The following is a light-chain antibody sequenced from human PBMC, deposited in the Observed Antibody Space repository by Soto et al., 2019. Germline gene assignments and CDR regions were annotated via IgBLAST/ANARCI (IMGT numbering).Light chain of an antibody. CDR2: GAS. CDR3: VHDELLVT. J-gene: IGKJ4*01. Sequence: SPWTEPWYGGERNTGASRASQSASSDYLAWYQQKPGQAPRLLIYGASTRATGIPDRFSGSGCGTTFTLCSIGIAAEPLSGYMRVHDELLVTFGGGTKVDIK. V-gene: IGKV3-20*01. CDR1: QSASSDY.